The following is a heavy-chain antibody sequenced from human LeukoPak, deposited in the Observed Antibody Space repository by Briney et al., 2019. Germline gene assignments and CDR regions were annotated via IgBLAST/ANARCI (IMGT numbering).Heavy chain of an antibody. V-gene: IGHV3-23*01. Sequence: GGSLRLSCAASGFTFTNYDMGWVRQAPGKGLEWVSSVSSTGGTTYYADSVHGRFAISRDNSKDTVFLQMNSLRAEDTAVYYCAKDDGSGWYQIDYWGQGTLVTVSS. J-gene: IGHJ4*02. CDR1: GFTFTNYD. CDR2: VSSTGGTT. CDR3: AKDDGSGWYQIDY. D-gene: IGHD6-19*01.